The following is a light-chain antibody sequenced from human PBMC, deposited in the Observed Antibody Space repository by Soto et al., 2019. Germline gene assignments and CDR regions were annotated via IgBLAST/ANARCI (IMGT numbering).Light chain of an antibody. Sequence: ELVLTRSPAPLSLSPGARSTLSCRASQSVSSYLAWYQQKPGQAPRLLIYDASNWATGIPSRFSGSGSGTDFTLAISRLEPEDFAVYYCQQYGSSPQTFGQGTKVDIK. V-gene: IGKV3-20*01. J-gene: IGKJ1*01. CDR1: QSVSSY. CDR2: DAS. CDR3: QQYGSSPQT.